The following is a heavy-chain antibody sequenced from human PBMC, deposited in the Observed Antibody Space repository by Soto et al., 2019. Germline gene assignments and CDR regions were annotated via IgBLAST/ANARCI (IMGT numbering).Heavy chain of an antibody. CDR3: ARGGAVRGVIMGTFGY. J-gene: IGHJ4*02. V-gene: IGHV4-31*03. CDR2: IYYSGST. CDR1: GGSISSGGYY. Sequence: SETLSLTCTVSGGSISSGGYYWSWIRQHPGKGLEWIGYIYYSGSTYYNPSLKSRVTIPVDTSKNQFSLKLSSVTAADTAVYYCARGGAVRGVIMGTFGYWGQGTLVTVSS. D-gene: IGHD3-10*01.